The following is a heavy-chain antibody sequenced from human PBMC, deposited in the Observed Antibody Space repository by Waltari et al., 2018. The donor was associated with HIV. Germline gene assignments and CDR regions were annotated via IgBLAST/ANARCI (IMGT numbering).Heavy chain of an antibody. CDR1: GFSLTSSGVG. D-gene: IGHD2-8*01. V-gene: IGHV2-5*01. CDR3: ARRASSMLTATNVFDI. J-gene: IGHJ3*02. Sequence: QITLKEPGPALVRPTRTLTLTCTFSGFSLTSSGVGVGWIRQPPGKAPEWLALLYWNNEKRYNPSLKNRLVITKDTSKTLVVMTMTYMDPGDTATYFCARRASSMLTATNVFDIWGQGTAVTVSS. CDR2: LYWNNEK.